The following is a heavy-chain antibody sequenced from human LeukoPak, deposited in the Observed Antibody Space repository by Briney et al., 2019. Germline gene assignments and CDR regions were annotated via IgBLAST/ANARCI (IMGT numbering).Heavy chain of an antibody. CDR3: ARNQQLGGHSYYYYGMDV. Sequence: GGSLRLSCVGSGFTSIAYALTWARQAPGKGLEWVSGISGGGVTTYYADSVKGRFTISRDNSKNTLYLQMNSLRADDTAIYYCARNQQLGGHSYYYYGMDVWGQGTTVTVPS. CDR2: ISGGGVTT. CDR1: GFTSIAYA. J-gene: IGHJ6*02. V-gene: IGHV3-23*01. D-gene: IGHD3-16*01.